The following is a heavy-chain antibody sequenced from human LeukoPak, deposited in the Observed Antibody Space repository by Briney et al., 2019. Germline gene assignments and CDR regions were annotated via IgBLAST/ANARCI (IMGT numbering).Heavy chain of an antibody. D-gene: IGHD3-10*01. CDR1: GFTFSSYS. Sequence: KSGGSLRLSCAASGFTFSSYSMNWVRQAPGKGLERVSSISSSSSYICYADSVKRRFTISRDNAKNSLYLQMNSLRAEDTAVYFCARDSVAPTPFDYWGQGTLVTISS. J-gene: IGHJ4*02. V-gene: IGHV3-21*01. CDR3: ARDSVAPTPFDY. CDR2: ISSSSSYI.